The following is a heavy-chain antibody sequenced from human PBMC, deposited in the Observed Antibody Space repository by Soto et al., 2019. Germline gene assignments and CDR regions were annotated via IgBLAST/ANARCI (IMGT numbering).Heavy chain of an antibody. CDR1: GFTFSSYA. CDR3: AKGSITMRVVVISPLRFDY. V-gene: IGHV3-23*01. D-gene: IGHD3-22*01. CDR2: ISGSGGST. Sequence: EVQLLESGGGLVQPGGSLRLSCAASGFTFSSYAMSWVRQAPGKGLEWVSAISGSGGSTYYADSVKGRFTISGDNSKNPLYLQMNSLRAEDTAVYYCAKGSITMRVVVISPLRFDYWGQGTLVTVSS. J-gene: IGHJ4*02.